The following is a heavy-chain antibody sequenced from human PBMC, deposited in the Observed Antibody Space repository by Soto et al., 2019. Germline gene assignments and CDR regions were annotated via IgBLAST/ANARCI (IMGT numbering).Heavy chain of an antibody. V-gene: IGHV1-69*01. D-gene: IGHD3-3*01. CDR2: SIPIFGTA. J-gene: IGHJ6*04. CDR1: GGTFSSYA. Sequence: QVQLVQSGAEVKKPGSSVKVSCKASGGTFSSYAISWVRQAPGQGLEWMGGSIPIFGTANYAQKFQGRVTITADESTSTAYMELSSLRSEDTAVYYCAVANYDFWSGYPIYYYYGMDVWGKGTTVTVSS. CDR3: AVANYDFWSGYPIYYYYGMDV.